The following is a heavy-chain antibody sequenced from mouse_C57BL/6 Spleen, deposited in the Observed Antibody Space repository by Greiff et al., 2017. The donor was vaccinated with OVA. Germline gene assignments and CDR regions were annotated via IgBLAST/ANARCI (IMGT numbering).Heavy chain of an antibody. CDR3: ARGTTVVPYYLDY. CDR1: GFTFSSYG. CDR2: ISSGGSYT. D-gene: IGHD1-1*01. J-gene: IGHJ2*01. V-gene: IGHV5-6*01. Sequence: EVKLVESGGDLVKPGGSLKLSCAASGFTFSSYGMSWVRQTPDKRLEWVATISSGGSYTYYPDSVKGRFTISRDNAKNTLYLQMSRLKSEDTAMYYCARGTTVVPYYLDYWGQGTTLTVSS.